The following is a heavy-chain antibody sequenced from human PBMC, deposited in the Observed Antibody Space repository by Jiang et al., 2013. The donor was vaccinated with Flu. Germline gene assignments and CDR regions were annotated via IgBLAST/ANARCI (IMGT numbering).Heavy chain of an antibody. CDR1: GGSFSGYY. CDR2: INHSGST. V-gene: IGHV4-34*01. CDR3: ARGQRFTMVRGVIDY. Sequence: LLKPSETLSLTCAVYGGSFSGYYWSWIRQPPGKGLEWIGEINHSGSTNYNPSLKSRVTISVDTSKNQFSLKLSSVTAADTAVYYCARGQRFTMVRGVIDYWGQGTLVTVSS. D-gene: IGHD3-10*01. J-gene: IGHJ4*02.